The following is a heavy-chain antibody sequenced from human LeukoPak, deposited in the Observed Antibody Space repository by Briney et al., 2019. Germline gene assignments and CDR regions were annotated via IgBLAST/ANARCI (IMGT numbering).Heavy chain of an antibody. CDR1: GFTFSDHY. Sequence: GGSLRLSCAASGFTFSDHYMDWVRQAPGKGLEWVGRTRNKANSYTTEYAASVKGRFTISRDDSKNSLYLQMNSLRAEDTAMYYCATTGYSYGYDIDYWGQGTLVTVSS. J-gene: IGHJ4*02. CDR2: TRNKANSYTT. D-gene: IGHD5-18*01. V-gene: IGHV3-72*01. CDR3: ATTGYSYGYDIDY.